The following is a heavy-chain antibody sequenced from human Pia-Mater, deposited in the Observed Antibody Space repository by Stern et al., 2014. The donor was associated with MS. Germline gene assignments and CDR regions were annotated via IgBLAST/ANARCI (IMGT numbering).Heavy chain of an antibody. Sequence: VQLVESGGGVVQPGRSLRLSCAASGFTFSSYAMHWVRQAPGKGLGWVAVISYDGGSKYYADAEKGQFTFSRENSKNTLYLQMNSLRAEDTAVYYCARDLLTYYDFWSGQNPFDYWGQGTLVTVSS. CDR3: ARDLLTYYDFWSGQNPFDY. CDR1: GFTFSSYA. V-gene: IGHV3-30-3*01. CDR2: ISYDGGSK. D-gene: IGHD3-3*01. J-gene: IGHJ4*02.